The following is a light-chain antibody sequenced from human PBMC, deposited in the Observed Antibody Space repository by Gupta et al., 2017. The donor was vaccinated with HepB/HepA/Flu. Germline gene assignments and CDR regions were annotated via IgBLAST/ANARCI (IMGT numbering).Light chain of an antibody. CDR3: LQPDSFPRS. CDR2: SAS. V-gene: IGKV1-12*01. J-gene: IGKJ2*04. CDR1: QDISRW. Sequence: DIQMTQSPSSVSASVGDRVTITCRASQDISRWLAWYQQKPGEAPRLLIYSASTLQSGVPSRFSGSGFGTAFTLTSSSLQPEDAATYYCLQPDSFPRSFGHGTKLEI.